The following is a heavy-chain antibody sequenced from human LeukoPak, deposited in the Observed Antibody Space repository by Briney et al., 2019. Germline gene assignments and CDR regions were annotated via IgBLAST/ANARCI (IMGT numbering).Heavy chain of an antibody. J-gene: IGHJ5*02. CDR2: ISYDGSKT. Sequence: GGSMRLSCEGSGFLFGSYAMHWVRQAPGKGLEWVAIISYDGSKTDYVDSVKGRFIVSGDNSKNTVYLEMKSLTGGDTAVYFCTCLYPTRAPDDWSDRWDRNWFDPWGQGTQVIVSS. V-gene: IGHV3-30-3*01. CDR1: GFLFGSYA. D-gene: IGHD3-9*01. CDR3: TCLYPTRAPDDWSDRWDRNWFDP.